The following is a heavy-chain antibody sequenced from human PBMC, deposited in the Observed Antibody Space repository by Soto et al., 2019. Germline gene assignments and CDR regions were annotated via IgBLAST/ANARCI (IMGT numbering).Heavy chain of an antibody. CDR2: ISYDGSNK. CDR1: GFTFSSYA. V-gene: IGHV3-30-3*01. Sequence: GGSLRLSCAASGFTFSSYAMHWVRQAPGKGLEWVAVISYDGSNKYYADSVKGRFTISRDNSKNTLYLQMNSLRAEDTAVYYCARSDSSSWYTYYYYGMDVWGQGTTVTVSS. D-gene: IGHD6-13*01. CDR3: ARSDSSSWYTYYYYGMDV. J-gene: IGHJ6*02.